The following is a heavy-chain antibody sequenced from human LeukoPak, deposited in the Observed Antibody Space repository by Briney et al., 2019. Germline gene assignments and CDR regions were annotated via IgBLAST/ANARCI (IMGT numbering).Heavy chain of an antibody. CDR3: AKDRVGNSRGWYDY. D-gene: IGHD6-19*01. V-gene: IGHV3-9*01. J-gene: IGHJ4*02. CDR2: IDWISGSI. CDR1: GFTFRSYG. Sequence: GGSLRLSCAAPGFTFRSYGMHWVRYATGKGLEWVSGIDWISGSIGYADSVKGRFTISRDNAKNSLYLQMNSLRAEDTALYYCAKDRVGNSRGWYDYWGQGTLVTVSS.